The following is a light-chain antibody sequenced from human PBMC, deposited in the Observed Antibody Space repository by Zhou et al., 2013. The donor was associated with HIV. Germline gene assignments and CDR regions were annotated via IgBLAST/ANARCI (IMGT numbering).Light chain of an antibody. V-gene: IGKV3-20*01. CDR1: QSVSNNF. Sequence: ETVLTQSPGTLSLSPGERATLSCRASQSVSNNFLAWYQQKPGQAPRLLIYGASSRVTGIPDRFSGSGSGTDFTLTITRLEPEDFALYYCQQYGGALTFGGGTKVEIK. J-gene: IGKJ4*01. CDR3: QQYGGALT. CDR2: GAS.